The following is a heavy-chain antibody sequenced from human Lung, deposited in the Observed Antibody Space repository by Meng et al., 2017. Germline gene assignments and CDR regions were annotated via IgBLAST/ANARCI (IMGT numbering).Heavy chain of an antibody. CDR3: TREMWLLGATTNWFDP. CDR2: IIPIFGTA. D-gene: IGHD1-26*01. CDR1: GGTFSSYA. Sequence: QVQVVQSGAEVKKPGSSVKASCKASGGTFSSYAISWVRQAPGQGLEWMGGIIPIFGTANYAQKFQGRVTMTRDTSTSTVYMELSSLRSDDTAVYYCTREMWLLGATTNWFDPWGQGTLVTVSS. J-gene: IGHJ5*02. V-gene: IGHV1-69*06.